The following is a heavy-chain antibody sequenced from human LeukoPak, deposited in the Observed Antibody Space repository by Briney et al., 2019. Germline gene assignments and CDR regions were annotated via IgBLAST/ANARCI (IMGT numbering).Heavy chain of an antibody. J-gene: IGHJ6*02. CDR2: IYTSGIT. V-gene: IGHV4-4*07. D-gene: IGHD5-12*01. CDR3: ARDWEADYSGYDLEPLSGMDV. Sequence: SETLSLTCTVSGGSISSYYWSWIRQPAGRGLEWIGRIYTSGITNYNPSLKSRLTMSVDTSKNQFSLKLSSVTAADTAVYYCARDWEADYSGYDLEPLSGMDVWGQGTTVTVSS. CDR1: GGSISSYY.